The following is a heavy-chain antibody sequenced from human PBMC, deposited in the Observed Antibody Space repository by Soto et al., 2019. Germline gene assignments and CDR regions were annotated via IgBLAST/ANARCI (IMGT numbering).Heavy chain of an antibody. D-gene: IGHD4-17*01. CDR1: GYSFTSYW. V-gene: IGHV5-51*01. CDR2: IYPGDSDT. Sequence: EVQLVQSGAEVNKPGESLKISCKGSGYSFTSYWNGWVRQMPGKGLEWMGIIYPGDSDTRYSPSFQGQVTISADNSISTDYLQWSRLKAQENDMYYCARRGGELVNYGDYLFTDSFDPWGQGTLVTVSS. CDR3: ARRGGELVNYGDYLFTDSFDP. J-gene: IGHJ5*02.